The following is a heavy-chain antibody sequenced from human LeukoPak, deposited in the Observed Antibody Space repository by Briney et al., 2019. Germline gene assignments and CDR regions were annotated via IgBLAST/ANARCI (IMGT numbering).Heavy chain of an antibody. D-gene: IGHD3-3*01. V-gene: IGHV1-69*05. CDR1: GGTFSRNA. Sequence: SVKVSCKASGGTFSRNAISWVRQAPGQGLEWMGGIIPIFGTANYAQKFQGRVTITRDTSASTAYMELSSLRSEDTAVYYCARTSYYDFWSGYYTSDYWGQGTLVTVSS. CDR3: ARTSYYDFWSGYYTSDY. CDR2: IIPIFGTA. J-gene: IGHJ4*02.